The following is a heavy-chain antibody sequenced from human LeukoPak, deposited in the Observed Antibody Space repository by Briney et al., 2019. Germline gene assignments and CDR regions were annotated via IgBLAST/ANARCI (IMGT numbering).Heavy chain of an antibody. J-gene: IGHJ4*02. CDR2: IYYSGST. CDR1: GGSISSYY. CDR3: ARDKIEGGSHRD. Sequence: SETLSLTCTVSGGSISSYYWSWIRQPPGKGLEWIGYIYYSGSTNYNPSLKSRATISVDTSKNQFSLKLSSVTAADTAVYYCARDKIEGGSHRDWGQGTLVTVSS. V-gene: IGHV4-59*01. D-gene: IGHD1-26*01.